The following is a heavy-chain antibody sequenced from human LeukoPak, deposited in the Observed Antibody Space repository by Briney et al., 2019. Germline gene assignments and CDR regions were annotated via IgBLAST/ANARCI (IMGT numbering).Heavy chain of an antibody. V-gene: IGHV1-2*02. J-gene: IGHJ3*02. CDR2: INPSSGGT. D-gene: IGHD2-21*01. CDR1: GYTFTAY. Sequence: AASVTVSCKASGYTFTAYMHWVRQPPRQGLEWMGWINPSSGGTNCAQNFQGRVTMTRDTSNNTAYMELSTVTSDDTAVYYCARGWRSGAFDIWGQGTMVTVSS. CDR3: ARGWRSGAFDI.